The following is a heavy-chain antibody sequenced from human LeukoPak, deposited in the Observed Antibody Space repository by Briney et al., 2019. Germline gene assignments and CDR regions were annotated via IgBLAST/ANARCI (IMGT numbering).Heavy chain of an antibody. Sequence: GGSLRLTCAASGFTFSSYGMHWVRQAPGKGLEWVSYISSSGSTIYYADSVKGRFTISRDNAKNSLYLQMNSLRAEDTAVYYCAELGITMIGGVWGKGTTVTISS. V-gene: IGHV3-48*04. CDR3: AELGITMIGGV. J-gene: IGHJ6*04. D-gene: IGHD3-10*02. CDR2: ISSSGSTI. CDR1: GFTFSSYG.